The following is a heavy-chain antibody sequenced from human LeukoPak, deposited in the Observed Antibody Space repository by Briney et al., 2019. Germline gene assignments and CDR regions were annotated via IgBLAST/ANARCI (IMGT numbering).Heavy chain of an antibody. Sequence: SETLSLTCTVSGDSISGYFWSWIRQPPGKGLEWIGYIYYSGSTNYNPSLKSRVTISVDTSKNQFSLKLSSVTAADTAVYYCARERGTAMGRPPYYYYYMDVWGKGTTVTVSS. CDR1: GDSISGYF. CDR3: ARERGTAMGRPPYYYYYMDV. D-gene: IGHD5-18*01. V-gene: IGHV4-59*12. CDR2: IYYSGST. J-gene: IGHJ6*03.